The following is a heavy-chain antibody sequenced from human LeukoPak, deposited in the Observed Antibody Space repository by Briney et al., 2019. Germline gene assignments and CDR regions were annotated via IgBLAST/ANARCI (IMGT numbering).Heavy chain of an antibody. CDR2: IIPIFGTA. Sequence: SVKVSCKASGGTFSSYAISWVRQAPGQGLEWMGGIIPIFGTANYAQKFQGRVTITADESTSTAYMELSSLRSEDTAVYYCAREGIAAAGDYYYYGVDVWGQGTTVTVSS. V-gene: IGHV1-69*01. D-gene: IGHD6-13*01. J-gene: IGHJ6*02. CDR1: GGTFSSYA. CDR3: AREGIAAAGDYYYYGVDV.